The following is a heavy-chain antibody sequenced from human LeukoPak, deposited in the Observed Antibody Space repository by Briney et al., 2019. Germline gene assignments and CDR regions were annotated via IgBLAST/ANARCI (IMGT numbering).Heavy chain of an antibody. Sequence: PSETLSFTCSVSGGSISSSTYYWGWIRQPPGKGLGWIGSIYNSGSTYYNPSLKSRVTISVDTSKNQFSLKLNSVTAADTAVYYCARHPWNSGMDVWGQGTTVTVSS. CDR3: ARHPWNSGMDV. J-gene: IGHJ6*02. V-gene: IGHV4-39*01. D-gene: IGHD1-1*01. CDR2: IYNSGST. CDR1: GGSISSSTYY.